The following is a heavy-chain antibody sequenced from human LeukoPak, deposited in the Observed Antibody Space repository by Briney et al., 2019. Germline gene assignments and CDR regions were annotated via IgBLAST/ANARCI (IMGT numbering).Heavy chain of an antibody. J-gene: IGHJ6*02. V-gene: IGHV3-53*01. D-gene: IGHD2-8*02. Sequence: QPGGSLRLSCAASGFTVNSNYMSCVRQAPGKGLEWVSVIYSGGSTYYADSVKGRFTISRDNSKNTLYLQMNSLRAEDTAVYYCARYWVGYGMDVWGQGTTVTVSS. CDR3: ARYWVGYGMDV. CDR1: GFTVNSNY. CDR2: IYSGGST.